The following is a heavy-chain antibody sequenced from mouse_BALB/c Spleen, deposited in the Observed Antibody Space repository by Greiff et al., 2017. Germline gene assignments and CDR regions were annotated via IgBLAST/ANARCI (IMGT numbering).Heavy chain of an antibody. Sequence: EAQLQESGPGLVKPSQSLSLTCTVTGYSITSDYAWNWIRQFPGNKLEWMGYISYSGSTSYNPSLKSRISITRDTSKNQFFLQLNSVTTEDTATYYCARWDDPYYFDYWGQGTTLTVSS. CDR1: GYSITSDYA. D-gene: IGHD2-3*01. CDR2: ISYSGST. CDR3: ARWDDPYYFDY. V-gene: IGHV3-2*02. J-gene: IGHJ2*01.